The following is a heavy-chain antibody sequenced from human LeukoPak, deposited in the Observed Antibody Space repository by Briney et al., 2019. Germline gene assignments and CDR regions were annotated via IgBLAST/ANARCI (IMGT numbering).Heavy chain of an antibody. CDR2: INTDGSST. Sequence: GGSLRLSCAASGFTFSSYWMHWVRQAPGKGLAWVSRINTDGSSTSNADSVKGRFTISRDNSKNTLYLQMNSLRAEDTAVYYCAKEIYGDSTGGRFQHWGQGTLVTVSS. D-gene: IGHD4-17*01. J-gene: IGHJ1*01. CDR1: GFTFSSYW. V-gene: IGHV3-74*01. CDR3: AKEIYGDSTGGRFQH.